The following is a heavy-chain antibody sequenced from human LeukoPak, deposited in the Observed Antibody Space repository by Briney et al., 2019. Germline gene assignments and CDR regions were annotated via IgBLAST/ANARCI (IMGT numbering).Heavy chain of an antibody. CDR1: GFTFDDYA. Sequence: GGSLRLSCAASGFTFDDYAMHWVRQPFGKGLEWVGRIGRKTNSYATAYTASVKGRFTISRDNSNNAASLQMNSLKTEDTAVYYCTITSYDSSGYYNYWGQGTLVTVSS. D-gene: IGHD3-22*01. CDR2: IGRKTNSYAT. V-gene: IGHV3-73*01. J-gene: IGHJ4*02. CDR3: TITSYDSSGYYNY.